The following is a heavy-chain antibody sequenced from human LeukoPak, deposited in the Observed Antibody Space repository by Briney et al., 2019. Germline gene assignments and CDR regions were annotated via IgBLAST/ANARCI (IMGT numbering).Heavy chain of an antibody. Sequence: PGGSLRLSCEAFGFSVTNNYLSWVRQPPGKGLDWVSVIHSGGRTKYADSVRGRFTISRHPAKNTVYLQMNSLRVDDTTAYYCARPGSASGNWVQWGQGNLVTVSS. J-gene: IGHJ4*02. CDR2: IHSGGRT. CDR3: ARPGSASGNWVQ. V-gene: IGHV3-66*01. D-gene: IGHD3-3*01. CDR1: GFSVTNNY.